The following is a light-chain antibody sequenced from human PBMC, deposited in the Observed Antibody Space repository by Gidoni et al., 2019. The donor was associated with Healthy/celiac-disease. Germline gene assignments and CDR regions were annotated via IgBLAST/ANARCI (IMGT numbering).Light chain of an antibody. CDR2: KDR. J-gene: IGLJ2*01. Sequence: SYELPQPPSVSVSPGQTARITCSGDALPKQYAYWYQQKPGQAPVLVIYKDRERPSGIPERFSGSSSGTTVTLTISGVQAEDEADYYCQSADSRGTSVVFGGGTKLTVL. V-gene: IGLV3-25*02. CDR1: ALPKQY. CDR3: QSADSRGTSVV.